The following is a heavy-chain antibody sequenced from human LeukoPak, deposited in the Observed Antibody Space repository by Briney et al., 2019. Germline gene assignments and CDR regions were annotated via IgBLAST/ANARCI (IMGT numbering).Heavy chain of an antibody. CDR2: ISDSGGRT. D-gene: IGHD3-22*01. J-gene: IGHJ4*02. Sequence: GGSLRLSCAVSGITLSNYGMSWVRQAPGKGLEWVAGISDSGGRTNYANSVKGRFTISRDNPKNTLYLQMNSLRAEDTAVYFCAKRGVVIRVILVGFHKEAYYFDSWGQGALVTVSS. CDR1: GITLSNYG. V-gene: IGHV3-23*01. CDR3: AKRGVVIRVILVGFHKEAYYFDS.